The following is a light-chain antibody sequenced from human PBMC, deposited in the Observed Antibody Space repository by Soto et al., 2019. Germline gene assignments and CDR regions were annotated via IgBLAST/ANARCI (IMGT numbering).Light chain of an antibody. CDR3: QQYHIYSWT. V-gene: IGKV1-5*03. J-gene: IGKJ1*01. CDR2: RAS. Sequence: DIQVNQSASALSASVGDRVTITCRASQDIGTWLAWYQKKPEKAPKVLIYRASHLASGVPSRCSASGSGTEFSLTINSLQADDFATYYCQQYHIYSWTFGQGTKVDVK. CDR1: QDIGTW.